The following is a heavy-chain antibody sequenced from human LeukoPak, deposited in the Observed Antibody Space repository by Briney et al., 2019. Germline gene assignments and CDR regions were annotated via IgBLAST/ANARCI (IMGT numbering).Heavy chain of an antibody. D-gene: IGHD3-22*01. CDR1: GYTFTSYG. V-gene: IGHV1-18*01. J-gene: IGHJ4*02. Sequence: GASVKVSCKASGYTFTSYGISWVRQAPGQGLEWMGWISAYDGNTNYAQKLQGRVTMTTDTSTSTAYMELRSLRSDDTAVFYCASYDSSGYYYFIVDWGQGTLVTVSS. CDR3: ASYDSSGYYYFIVD. CDR2: ISAYDGNT.